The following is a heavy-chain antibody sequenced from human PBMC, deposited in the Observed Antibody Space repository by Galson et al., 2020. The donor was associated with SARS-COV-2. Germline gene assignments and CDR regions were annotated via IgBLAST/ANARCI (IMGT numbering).Heavy chain of an antibody. Sequence: GESLKISCPASGFTFSSHAIHWVRQAPGKGLEWVAQIFYDGSDKYYGDSVKGRFTISRDSSKNMVYLQMNNLKVDDTAVYYCARDGQLSSGWAFDYWGQGTLVTVSS. V-gene: IGHV3-33*01. J-gene: IGHJ4*02. CDR2: IFYDGSDK. D-gene: IGHD6-19*01. CDR1: GFTFSSHA. CDR3: ARDGQLSSGWAFDY.